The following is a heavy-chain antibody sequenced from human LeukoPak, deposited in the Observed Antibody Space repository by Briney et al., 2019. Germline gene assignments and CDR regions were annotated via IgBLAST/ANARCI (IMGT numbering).Heavy chain of an antibody. Sequence: SVNVSCKASGGTFSSYAISWVRQAPGQGLEWMGVIIPIFGTANYAQTFQGRATITADESTSTAYMELSSLRSEDTPVYDWAILGPPPVYYLDAFDIWGQGTMVTVSS. V-gene: IGHV1-69*13. CDR1: GGTFSSYA. CDR2: IIPIFGTA. J-gene: IGHJ3*02. CDR3: AILGPPPVYYLDAFDI. D-gene: IGHD3-22*01.